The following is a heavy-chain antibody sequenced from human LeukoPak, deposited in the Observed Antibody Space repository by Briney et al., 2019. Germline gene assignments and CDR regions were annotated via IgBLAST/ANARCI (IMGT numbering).Heavy chain of an antibody. V-gene: IGHV3-66*02. CDR2: IYSGGST. CDR1: GFIVNSNY. Sequence: PGGSLRLSCAASGFIVNSNYMSWVRQAPGKGLEWVSVIYSGGSTYYADSVKGRFTISRDNSKNTLYLQMNSLRAEDTAVYYCARDRTDAFDIWGQGTMVTVSS. J-gene: IGHJ3*02. CDR3: ARDRTDAFDI.